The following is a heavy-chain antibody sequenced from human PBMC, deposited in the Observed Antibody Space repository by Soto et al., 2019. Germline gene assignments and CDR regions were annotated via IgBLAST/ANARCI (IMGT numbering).Heavy chain of an antibody. CDR1: GFTFSSYG. J-gene: IGHJ4*02. Sequence: QVQLVESGGGVVQPGRSLRLSCAASGFTFSSYGMHWVRQAPGKGLEWVAVIWYDGSNKYYAYSVKGRFTTSRDNSKXXXXXXXXXXXXXXXXXXXXXXXXXXXXXXXXXXXXFDYWGQGTLVTVSS. CDR3: XXXXXXXXXXXXXXXXFDY. V-gene: IGHV3-33*01. CDR2: IWYDGSNK.